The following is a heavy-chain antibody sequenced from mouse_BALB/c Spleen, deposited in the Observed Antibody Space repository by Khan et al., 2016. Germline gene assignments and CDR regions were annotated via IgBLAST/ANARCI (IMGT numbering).Heavy chain of an antibody. CDR2: INPGSNYT. Sequence: QVQLQQSGAELAKPGASVKMSCKASGYTFTRFWMHWVKQRPGQGLEWIGYINPGSNYTDYNQNFKDKATLTADKSSSTAYMLLSSLTSEDSAVYFCARWWYGNYLYQAMDYWGQGISVTVSS. CDR3: ARWWYGNYLYQAMDY. D-gene: IGHD2-10*02. V-gene: IGHV1-7*01. CDR1: GYTFTRFW. J-gene: IGHJ4*01.